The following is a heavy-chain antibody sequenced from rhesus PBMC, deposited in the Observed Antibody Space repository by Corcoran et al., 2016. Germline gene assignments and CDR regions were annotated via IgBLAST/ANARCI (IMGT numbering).Heavy chain of an antibody. CDR1: GFTFSRYG. D-gene: IGHD6-25*01. CDR2: INSGGDDR. CDR3: VKEVPGSWDY. J-gene: IGHJ4*01. V-gene: IGHV3S5*01. Sequence: EVQVVETGGGLVQPGGSLKLSCVVSGFTFSRYGMSWVRQAPGKGLEWVSAINSGGDDRQSTDSVKGRFTISRDNSKNTVSLQMNSLRTEDTAMYYCVKEVPGSWDYWGQGVLVTVSS.